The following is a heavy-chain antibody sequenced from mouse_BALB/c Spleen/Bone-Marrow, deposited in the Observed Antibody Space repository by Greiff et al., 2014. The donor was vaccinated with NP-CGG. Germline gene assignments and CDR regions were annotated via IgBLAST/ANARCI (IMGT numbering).Heavy chain of an antibody. CDR2: ISCYNGAT. CDR1: GYSFTGYY. J-gene: IGHJ4*01. CDR3: VRRGNPIVYYAMDY. Sequence: LVKTGASVKISCKASGYSFTGYYMHWVKQSHGKSLEWIGYISCYNGATSYNQNFKGKATFTVDTSSSTAYMQFNNLTSEDSAVYYGVRRGNPIVYYAMDYWGQGTSVTVSS. V-gene: IGHV1S34*01.